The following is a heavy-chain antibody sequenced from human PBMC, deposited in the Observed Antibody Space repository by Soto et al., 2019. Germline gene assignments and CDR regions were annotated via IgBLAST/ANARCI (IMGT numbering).Heavy chain of an antibody. CDR2: IVPIFGTA. D-gene: IGHD6-19*01. V-gene: IGHV1-69*01. J-gene: IGHJ4*02. CDR1: GGTFSSYA. Sequence: QVQLVQSGAEVKKPGSSVKVSCKASGGTFSSYAISWVRQAPGQGLEWMGGIVPIFGTANYAQRFQGRVTITADESTSTAYMVLSSLRSEDTAVYYCARDLASAVAGNGVEDYWGQGTLVTVSS. CDR3: ARDLASAVAGNGVEDY.